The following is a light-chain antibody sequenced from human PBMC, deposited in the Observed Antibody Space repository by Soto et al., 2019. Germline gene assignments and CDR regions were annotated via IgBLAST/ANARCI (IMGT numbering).Light chain of an antibody. V-gene: IGKV3-20*01. CDR1: QSVRNTY. CDR2: GVS. CDR3: QQYSSSPVT. Sequence: ENVLAQSPGTLSLSPGEGATLSCRASQSVRNTYLAWYQQKPGQAPRLLIYGVSSRATGIPDRFSGSGSGTDFTLTISRLEPEDFAVYYCQQYSSSPVTFGGGTKVDIK. J-gene: IGKJ4*01.